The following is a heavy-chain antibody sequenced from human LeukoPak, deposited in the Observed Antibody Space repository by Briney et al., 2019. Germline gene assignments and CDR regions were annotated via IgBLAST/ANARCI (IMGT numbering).Heavy chain of an antibody. D-gene: IGHD3-3*01. CDR2: ISYDGSNK. J-gene: IGHJ4*02. CDR1: GFTFSSYG. Sequence: GGSLRLSCAASGFTFSSYGMHWVRQAPGKGLEWVAVISYDGSNKYYADSVKGRFTISRDNSKNTLYLQMNSLRAEDTAVYYCARAFQNYDFWSGHYTQGFDYWGQGTLVTVSS. CDR3: ARAFQNYDFWSGHYTQGFDY. V-gene: IGHV3-30*03.